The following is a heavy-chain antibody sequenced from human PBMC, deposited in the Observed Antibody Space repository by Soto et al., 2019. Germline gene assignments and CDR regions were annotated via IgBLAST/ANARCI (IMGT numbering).Heavy chain of an antibody. CDR3: ARGIQLWLSYFDY. V-gene: IGHV4-34*01. D-gene: IGHD5-18*01. J-gene: IGHJ4*02. Sequence: KASETLSLTCAVYGGSFNGYYWSWIRQSPGKGLEWIGEINHSGNINYNPSLKSRVTISVDTSKNQFYLKLNSVTAADTTVYYCARGIQLWLSYFDYWGQGTLVTVSS. CDR1: GGSFNGYY. CDR2: INHSGNI.